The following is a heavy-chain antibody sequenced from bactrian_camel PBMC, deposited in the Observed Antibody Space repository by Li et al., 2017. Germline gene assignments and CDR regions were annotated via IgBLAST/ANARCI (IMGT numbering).Heavy chain of an antibody. J-gene: IGHJ4*01. V-gene: IGHV3S55*01. CDR1: PYTIVKYY. CDR3: AADWQSPDCSGGVWDFTGLDY. CDR2: ISGEGRI. D-gene: IGHD1*01. Sequence: HVQLVESGGGSVQAGGSLRLSCAASPYTIVKYYMGWFRQVPGKEREGVAVISGEGRISYAESVKGRFTISQDNAERTLSLQMNSLTSGNTAMYYCAADWQSPDCSGGVWDFTGLDYWGHGTQVTVS.